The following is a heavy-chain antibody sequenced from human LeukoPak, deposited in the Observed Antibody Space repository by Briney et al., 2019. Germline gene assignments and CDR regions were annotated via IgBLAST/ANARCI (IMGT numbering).Heavy chain of an antibody. Sequence: SETLSLTCAVYGGSFSGYYWSWIRQPPGKGLDWIGEINHSGSTNYNPSLKSRVTISVDTSKNQFSLKLSSVTAADTAVYYCARGRGAFDIWGQGTMVTVSS. J-gene: IGHJ3*02. V-gene: IGHV4-34*01. CDR1: GGSFSGYY. D-gene: IGHD5-12*01. CDR2: INHSGST. CDR3: ARGRGAFDI.